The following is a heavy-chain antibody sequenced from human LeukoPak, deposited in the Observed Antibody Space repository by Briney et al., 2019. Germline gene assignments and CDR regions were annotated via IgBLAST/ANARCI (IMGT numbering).Heavy chain of an antibody. J-gene: IGHJ6*03. CDR3: ARHGGYCSSTSCYIRSYYNYYMDV. V-gene: IGHV4-34*01. D-gene: IGHD2-2*02. CDR1: DGSFSNYY. Sequence: PSETLSLTCAVYDGSFSNYYCSWIRQPPGKGLEWIGEINHSGSVNYNPSLKSRVTISVDTSKNQFSLKVTSVTAADTAVYYCARHGGYCSSTSCYIRSYYNYYMDVWGKGTTVTISS. CDR2: INHSGSV.